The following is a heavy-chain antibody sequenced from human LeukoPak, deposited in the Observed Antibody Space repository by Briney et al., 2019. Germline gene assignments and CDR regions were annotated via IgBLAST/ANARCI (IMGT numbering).Heavy chain of an antibody. CDR1: GGSISSSSYY. CDR3: AREAEALDAFDI. V-gene: IGHV4-39*07. J-gene: IGHJ3*02. Sequence: SETLYLTCTVSGGSISSSSYYWGWIRQPPGKGLEWIGSIYYSGSTYYNPSLKSRVTISVDTSKNQFSLKLSSVTAADTAVYYCAREAEALDAFDIWGQGTMVTVSS. CDR2: IYYSGST. D-gene: IGHD6-25*01.